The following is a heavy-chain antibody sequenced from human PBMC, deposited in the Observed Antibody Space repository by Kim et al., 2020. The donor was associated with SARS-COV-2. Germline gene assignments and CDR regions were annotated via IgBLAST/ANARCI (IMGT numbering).Heavy chain of an antibody. D-gene: IGHD5-18*01. CDR1: GGTFSSYA. CDR3: AGVDTAMVKTARSNYYYYYGMDV. Sequence: SVKVSCKASGGTFSSYAISWVRQAPGQGLEWMGGIIPIFGTANYAQKFQGRVTITADESTSTAYMELSSLRSEDTAVYYCAGVDTAMVKTARSNYYYYYGMDVWGQGTTVTVSS. CDR2: IIPIFGTA. J-gene: IGHJ6*02. V-gene: IGHV1-69*13.